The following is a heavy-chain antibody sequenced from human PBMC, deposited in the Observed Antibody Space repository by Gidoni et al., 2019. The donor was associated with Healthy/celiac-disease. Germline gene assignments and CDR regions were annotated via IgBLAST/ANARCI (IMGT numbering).Heavy chain of an antibody. CDR1: GGSFSGYY. J-gene: IGHJ4*02. CDR3: ARGQRGRARGYYFDY. Sequence: QVQLQQWGAGLLKPSETLSLTCAVYGGSFSGYYWSWLRQPPGKGREWIGEIHHSGSTNYNPSLKSRVPTSVDTSKNQFSLKLSSVTAADTAVYYCARGQRGRARGYYFDYWGQGTLVTVSS. D-gene: IGHD3-10*01. V-gene: IGHV4-34*01. CDR2: IHHSGST.